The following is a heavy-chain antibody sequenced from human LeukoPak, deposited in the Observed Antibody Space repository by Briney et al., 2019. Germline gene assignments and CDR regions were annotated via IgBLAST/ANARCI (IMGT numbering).Heavy chain of an antibody. CDR1: GFTFDDYA. CDR2: ISWNSGSI. J-gene: IGHJ3*02. CDR3: AKDKEQWLVPGDAFDI. V-gene: IGHV3-9*01. D-gene: IGHD6-19*01. Sequence: SLRLSCAASGFTFDDYAMHWVRQAPGKGLEGVSGISWNSGSIGYADSVKGRFTISRDNAKNSLYLKMNSLRAEDTALYYCAKDKEQWLVPGDAFDIWGQGAMVTVSS.